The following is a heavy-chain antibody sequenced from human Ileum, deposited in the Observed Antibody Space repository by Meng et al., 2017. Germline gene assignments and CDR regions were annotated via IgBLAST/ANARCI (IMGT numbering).Heavy chain of an antibody. J-gene: IGHJ6*02. CDR3: ARDLVTMVRGGAYYYYGMDV. D-gene: IGHD3-10*01. CDR2: IYYSGST. CDR1: GGSISSGGYY. V-gene: IGHV4-31*03. Sequence: VASQELGPGMGTTFPTPSLTCTVSGGSISSGGYYWSWIRQHPGKGLEWIGYIYYSGSTYYNPSLKSRVTISVDTSKNQFSLKLSSVTAADTAVYYCARDLVTMVRGGAYYYYGMDVWGQGTTVTVSS.